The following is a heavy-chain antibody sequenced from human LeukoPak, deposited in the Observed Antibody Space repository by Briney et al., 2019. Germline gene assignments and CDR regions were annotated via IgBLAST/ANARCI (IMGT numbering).Heavy chain of an antibody. CDR3: ARDWRGPRRGFNY. CDR2: IYSGGST. Sequence: GGSLRLSCAASGFTVSSNYMSWVRQAPGKGLEWVSVIYSGGSTYYADSVKGRFTISRDNSKNTLYLQMNSLRAEDTAVYYCARDWRGPRRGFNYWGQGTLVTVSS. CDR1: GFTVSSNY. V-gene: IGHV3-53*01. J-gene: IGHJ4*02. D-gene: IGHD3-10*01.